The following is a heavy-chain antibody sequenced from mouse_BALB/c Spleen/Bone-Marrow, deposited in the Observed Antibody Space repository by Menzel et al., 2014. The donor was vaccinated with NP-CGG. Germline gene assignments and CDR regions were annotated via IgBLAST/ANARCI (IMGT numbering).Heavy chain of an antibody. V-gene: IGHV5-9-2*01. CDR2: ISGDGRYT. J-gene: IGHJ3*01. D-gene: IGHD2-4*01. Sequence: EVKVVESVGGLVKSGGSLKLSCAASGFSFSNYGMSWVRQTPEKRLEWVATISGDGRYTFYSDSVRGRFTISRDNAKYNLYLQLSSLRSADTALYYCARHAYYDQTEVSFVYWGQGTLVTVSA. CDR3: ARHAYYDQTEVSFVY. CDR1: GFSFSNYG.